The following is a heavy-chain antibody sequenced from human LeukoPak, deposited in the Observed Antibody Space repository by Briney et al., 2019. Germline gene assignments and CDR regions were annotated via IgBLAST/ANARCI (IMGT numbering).Heavy chain of an antibody. CDR2: IYHSGLT. Sequence: SETLSLTCDVSGYSISSGYYWGWIRQPPGKGLEWIGSIYHSGLTYYNPSLKSRVTMSVDTSKNQFSLKLSSVTAADTAVYYCARDLLHSSSGYWGQGTLVTVSS. CDR3: ARDLLHSSSGY. CDR1: GYSISSGYY. J-gene: IGHJ4*02. D-gene: IGHD6-6*01. V-gene: IGHV4-38-2*02.